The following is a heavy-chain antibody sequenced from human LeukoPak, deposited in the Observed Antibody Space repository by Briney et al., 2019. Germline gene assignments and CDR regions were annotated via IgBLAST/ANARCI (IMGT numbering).Heavy chain of an antibody. J-gene: IGHJ4*02. CDR3: ARDYYGSGSYYKTLGY. D-gene: IGHD3-10*01. CDR2: INAYNGNT. CDR1: GYTFTSYG. Sequence: GASVKVSCKASGYTFTSYGISWVRQAPGQGLEWMGWINAYNGNTNYAQKLQGRVTMTTDTSTSTAYMELRSLRSDDTAVYYCARDYYGSGSYYKTLGYWGQGTLVTVSS. V-gene: IGHV1-18*01.